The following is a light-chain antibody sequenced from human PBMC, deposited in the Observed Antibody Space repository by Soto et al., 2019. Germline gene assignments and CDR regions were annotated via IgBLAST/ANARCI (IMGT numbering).Light chain of an antibody. CDR1: SSDFGNYNF. V-gene: IGLV2-23*01. J-gene: IGLJ3*02. CDR2: EGS. CDR3: CSYARSRGNWV. Sequence: QSALTQPASVSGSPGQSITISCTGTSSDFGNYNFVSWYQQHPGKAPKFMIYEGSKRPSGVSNRFSGSKSGNTASLTISGLQPEDEAHYYCCSYARSRGNWVFGGGTKLTVL.